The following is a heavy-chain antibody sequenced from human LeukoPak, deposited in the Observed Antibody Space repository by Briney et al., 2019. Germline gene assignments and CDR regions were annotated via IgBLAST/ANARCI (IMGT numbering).Heavy chain of an antibody. V-gene: IGHV1-69*04. D-gene: IGHD3-22*01. CDR1: GGTFSSYA. J-gene: IGHJ6*02. Sequence: ASVKVSCKASGGTFSSYAISWVRQAPGQGLEWMGRIIPILGIANYAQKFQGRVTITADKSTSTAYMELSSLRSEDTAVYYCARAYYYDSSGYYYYYYGMDVWGQGITVTVSS. CDR2: IIPILGIA. CDR3: ARAYYYDSSGYYYYYYGMDV.